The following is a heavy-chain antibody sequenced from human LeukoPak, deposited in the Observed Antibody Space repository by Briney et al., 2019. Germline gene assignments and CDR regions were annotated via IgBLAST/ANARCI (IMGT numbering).Heavy chain of an antibody. Sequence: GGSLRLSCAASGFTVRSNYMSWVRQAPGKGLEWVSIIYGGGSVFYADSVKGRFTISRDNSKNTLYLQMNSLRAEDTAVYYCAKDQEYCTNGVCYFPPVYDYWGQGTLVTVSS. J-gene: IGHJ4*02. CDR2: IYGGGSV. CDR1: GFTVRSNY. CDR3: AKDQEYCTNGVCYFPPVYDY. V-gene: IGHV3-53*05. D-gene: IGHD2-8*01.